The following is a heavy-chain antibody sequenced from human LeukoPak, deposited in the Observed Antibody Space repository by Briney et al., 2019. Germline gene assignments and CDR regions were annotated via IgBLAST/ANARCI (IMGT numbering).Heavy chain of an antibody. CDR2: IYYSGST. D-gene: IGHD6-13*01. CDR1: GGSISSYY. J-gene: IGHJ5*02. V-gene: IGHV4-59*08. CDR3: ARLLSSTWYWFDP. Sequence: TSETLSLTCTVSGGSISSYYWSWIRQPPGKGLEWIGYIYYSGSTNYNPSLKSRVTISVDTSKNQFSLKLNSVTAADTAVYYCARLLSSTWYWFDPWGQGTLVTVSS.